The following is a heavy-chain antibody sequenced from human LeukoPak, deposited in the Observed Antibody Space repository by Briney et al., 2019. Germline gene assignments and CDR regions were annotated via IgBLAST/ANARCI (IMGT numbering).Heavy chain of an antibody. D-gene: IGHD1-14*01. CDR1: GFTFTKYW. CDR3: AREVWGPEY. J-gene: IGHJ4*02. CDR2: IKQDGSDK. V-gene: IGHV3-7*01. Sequence: GGSLRLSCAASGFTFTKYWMTWVRQAPGKGLEWVGNIKQDGSDKNYMDSVKGRFTISRDNTKNSVYLQMSSLRAEDTAVYYCAREVWGPEYWGQGTPVTVSS.